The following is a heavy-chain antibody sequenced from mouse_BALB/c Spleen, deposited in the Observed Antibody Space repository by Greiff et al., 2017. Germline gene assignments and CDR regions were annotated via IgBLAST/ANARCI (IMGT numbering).Heavy chain of an antibody. CDR1: GFSLTSYG. CDR3: AKRNAYYYGSSYGYAMDY. Sequence: VKLMESGPGLVAPSQSLSITCTVSGFSLTSYGVSWVRQPPGKGLEWLGVIWGDGSTNYHSALISRLSISKDNSKSQVFLKLNSLQTDDTATYYCAKRNAYYYGSSYGYAMDYWGQGTSVTVSS. D-gene: IGHD1-1*01. CDR2: IWGDGST. J-gene: IGHJ4*01. V-gene: IGHV2-3*01.